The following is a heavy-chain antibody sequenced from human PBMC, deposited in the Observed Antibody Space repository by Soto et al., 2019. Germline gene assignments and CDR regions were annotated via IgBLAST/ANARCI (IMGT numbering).Heavy chain of an antibody. J-gene: IGHJ4*02. Sequence: GESLKISCKGSGYIFTSYWISWVRQMRGKGLEWMGRIDPTDSYTNSSPSFQGKVTISADTSISTAYLQWSRLKASDTAMYYCARRGRDGYNSIFDYWGQGTLVTVSS. D-gene: IGHD5-12*01. V-gene: IGHV5-10-1*01. CDR3: ARRGRDGYNSIFDY. CDR1: GYIFTSYW. CDR2: IDPTDSYT.